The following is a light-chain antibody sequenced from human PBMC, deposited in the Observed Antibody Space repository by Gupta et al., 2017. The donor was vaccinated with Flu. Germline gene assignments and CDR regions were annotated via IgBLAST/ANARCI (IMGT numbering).Light chain of an antibody. CDR3: QQRSNWPFT. J-gene: IGKJ4*01. Sequence: IVLTQSPATLSLSPGESGTLHRRASQSVSSYLAWYQQKPGQAPRLLMYHASNRATGIPARFSGSGSGTEFTLTISRLEPEDFAVYYCQQRSNWPFTFGRGTKVEIK. V-gene: IGKV3-11*01. CDR2: HAS. CDR1: QSVSSY.